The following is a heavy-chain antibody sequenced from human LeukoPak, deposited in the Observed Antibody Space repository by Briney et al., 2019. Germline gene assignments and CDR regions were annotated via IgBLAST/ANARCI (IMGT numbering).Heavy chain of an antibody. V-gene: IGHV3-21*01. CDR2: ISSSSSYI. CDR1: GFTFSSYS. CDR3: ARGGPNWVDYYGMDV. D-gene: IGHD7-27*01. Sequence: GGSLRLSCAASGFTFSSYSMNWVRQAPGKGLEWVSSISSSSSYIYYADSVKGRFTISRDNAKNSLYLQMNSLRAEDTAVYYCARGGPNWVDYYGMDVWGQGTTVTVSS. J-gene: IGHJ6*02.